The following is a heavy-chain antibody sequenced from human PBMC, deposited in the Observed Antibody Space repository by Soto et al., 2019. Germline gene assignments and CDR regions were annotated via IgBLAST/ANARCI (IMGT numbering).Heavy chain of an antibody. V-gene: IGHV5-51*01. CDR2: IYPGDSET. CDR1: GYTFSNFW. J-gene: IGHJ4*02. D-gene: IGHD6-13*01. CDR3: ARSPRSSPYFDY. Sequence: PGESLKISCQCSGYTFSNFWIAWVRQLHGKGLEYMRIIYPGDSETRYSPSFHGKVTISADRSIGTAYLQWSSLEASDSASYFCARSPRSSPYFDYWGQGALVTVSS.